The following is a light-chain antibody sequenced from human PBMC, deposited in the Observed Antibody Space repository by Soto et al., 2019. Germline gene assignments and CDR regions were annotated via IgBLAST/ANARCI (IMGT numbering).Light chain of an antibody. CDR3: RQYKDWPPT. CDR2: GAS. Sequence: EIVMTQSPATLSVSPGERATLSCRASQSVSSNVAWYQQKPGQAPRLLVYGASTRAPAVPARFSGSGSGPEFTLSISGLQSADFAVYYCRQYKDWPPTSGQGTKVDIK. V-gene: IGKV3-15*01. J-gene: IGKJ1*01. CDR1: QSVSSN.